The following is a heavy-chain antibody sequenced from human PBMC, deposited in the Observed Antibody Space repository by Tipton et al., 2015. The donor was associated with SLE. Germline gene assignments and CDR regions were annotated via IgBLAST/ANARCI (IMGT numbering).Heavy chain of an antibody. J-gene: IGHJ5*02. CDR1: GYNFITYG. V-gene: IGHV1-18*01. CDR3: ARALISYDFDNWFDP. Sequence: QLVQSGGEVKKPGASVKVSCRASGYNFITYGIAWVRQASGQGLEWMGWISTYNGVADYAPNLQGRVTMTRGTSTSTVYMELRSLRSDDTAMYYCARALISYDFDNWFDPWGQGTLVTVSS. D-gene: IGHD3-3*01. CDR2: ISTYNGVA.